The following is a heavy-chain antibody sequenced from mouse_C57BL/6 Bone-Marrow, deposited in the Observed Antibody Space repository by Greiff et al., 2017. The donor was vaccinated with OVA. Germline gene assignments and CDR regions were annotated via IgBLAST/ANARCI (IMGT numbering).Heavy chain of an antibody. CDR1: GYTFTDHT. D-gene: IGHD2-1*01. CDR3: ARGGIYYGNYRYCAMDY. J-gene: IGHJ4*01. CDR2: IYPRDGST. Sequence: QVQLKESDAELVKPGASVKISCKVSGYTFTDHTIHWMKQRPEQGLEWIGYIYPRDGSTKYNEKFKGKATLTADKSSSTAYMQLNSLTSEDSAVYFCARGGIYYGNYRYCAMDYWGQGTSVTVSS. V-gene: IGHV1-78*01.